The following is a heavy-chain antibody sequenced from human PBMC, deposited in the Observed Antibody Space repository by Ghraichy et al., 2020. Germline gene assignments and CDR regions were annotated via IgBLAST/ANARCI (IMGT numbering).Heavy chain of an antibody. CDR2: ISSSSSYI. Sequence: GGSLRLSCAASGFTFSSYSMNWVRQAPGKGLEWVSSISSSSSYIYYEDSVKGRLTISRDNAKNSLYLQMNSLRAEDTAVYYCARVQDAYDSSGYYLGYYFDYWGQGTLVTVSS. V-gene: IGHV3-21*01. CDR1: GFTFSSYS. CDR3: ARVQDAYDSSGYYLGYYFDY. J-gene: IGHJ4*02. D-gene: IGHD3-22*01.